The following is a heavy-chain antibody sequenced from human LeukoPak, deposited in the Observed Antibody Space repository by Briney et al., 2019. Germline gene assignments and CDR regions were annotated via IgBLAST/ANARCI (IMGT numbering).Heavy chain of an antibody. J-gene: IGHJ4*02. CDR2: INPSGGST. Sequence: GASVKVSCKTSGYTFTNYYMHWVRQAPGQGLEWMGIINPSGGSTSYAQKFQGRVTMTRDTSTSTVCMELSSLRSEDTAVYYCARGVQIYYFDYWGQGTLVTVSS. V-gene: IGHV1-46*01. CDR1: GYTFTNYY. D-gene: IGHD3-10*01. CDR3: ARGVQIYYFDY.